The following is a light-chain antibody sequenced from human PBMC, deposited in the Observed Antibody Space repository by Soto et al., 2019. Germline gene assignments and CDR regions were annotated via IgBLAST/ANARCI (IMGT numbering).Light chain of an antibody. CDR1: SSDVGGYNY. CDR2: DVS. CDR3: SSYTSSSPL. J-gene: IGLJ2*01. V-gene: IGLV2-14*01. Sequence: QSVLTQPASVSGSPGQSITISCTGTSSDVGGYNYVSWYQQHPGKAPKLMIYDVSNRPSGVSNRFSGSKSGNTASLTISGLQAEDEADYYCSSYTSSSPLFGGGTKVT.